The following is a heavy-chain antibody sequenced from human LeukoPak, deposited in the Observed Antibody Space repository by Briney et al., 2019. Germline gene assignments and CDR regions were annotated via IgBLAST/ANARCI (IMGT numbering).Heavy chain of an antibody. Sequence: SETLSLTCTVSGGSISSSSYYWGWIRQHPGKGLEWIGSIYYSGSTYYDPSPKSRVTISVDTSKNQFSLKLSSVTAADTAVYYCARLTIYASGEDSWGQGTLVTVSS. D-gene: IGHD2/OR15-2a*01. V-gene: IGHV4-39*01. CDR2: IYYSGST. CDR1: GGSISSSSYY. CDR3: ARLTIYASGEDS. J-gene: IGHJ4*02.